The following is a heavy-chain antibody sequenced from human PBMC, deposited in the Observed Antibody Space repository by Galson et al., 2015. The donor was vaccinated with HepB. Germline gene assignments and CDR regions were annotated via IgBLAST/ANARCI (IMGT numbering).Heavy chain of an antibody. V-gene: IGHV3-66*01. Sequence: SLRLSCAASGFTVSSKYMSWVRQAPGKGLEWVSVIYSGGSTYYADSVKGRFTISRDNSKNTLYLQMNSLRAEDTAVYYCASSTYIYDFLTGYSPGYFDYWGQGTLVTVSS. CDR1: GFTVSSKY. CDR2: IYSGGST. J-gene: IGHJ4*02. CDR3: ASSTYIYDFLTGYSPGYFDY. D-gene: IGHD3-9*01.